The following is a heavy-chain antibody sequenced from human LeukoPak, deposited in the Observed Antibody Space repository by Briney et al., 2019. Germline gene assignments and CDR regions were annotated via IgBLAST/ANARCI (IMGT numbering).Heavy chain of an antibody. Sequence: PSQTLSLICSVSGGSISGYYWSWIRQPAGKGLEWIGRIYTSGSTNYNPSLKSRVTMSVDTSKNQFSLKLSYVTAADTAVYYCARLYTMIVVVMNESTLDDAFDIWGQGTMVTVSS. V-gene: IGHV4-4*07. CDR1: GGSISGYY. CDR2: IYTSGST. J-gene: IGHJ3*02. D-gene: IGHD3-22*01. CDR3: ARLYTMIVVVMNESTLDDAFDI.